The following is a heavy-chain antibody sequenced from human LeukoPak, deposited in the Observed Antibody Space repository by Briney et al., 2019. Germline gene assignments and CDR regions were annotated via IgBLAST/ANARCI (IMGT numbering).Heavy chain of an antibody. V-gene: IGHV3-33*01. CDR1: GFTFSSYG. D-gene: IGHD3-10*01. CDR3: ARDIAYGSGSYYSYYYYYGMDV. J-gene: IGHJ6*02. Sequence: GRSLRLSCAASGFTFSSYGMHWVRQAPGKGLEWVAVIWYDGSNKYYADSVKGRFIISRDNSKNTLYLQMNSLRAEGTAVYYCARDIAYGSGSYYSYYYYYGMDVWGQGTTVTVSS. CDR2: IWYDGSNK.